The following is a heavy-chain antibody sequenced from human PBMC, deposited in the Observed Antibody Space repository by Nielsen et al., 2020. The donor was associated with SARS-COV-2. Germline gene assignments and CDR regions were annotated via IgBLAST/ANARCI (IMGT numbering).Heavy chain of an antibody. CDR1: GFTFSNAW. Sequence: GGSLRLSCAASGFTFSNAWMSWVRQAPGKGLEWVGRIKSKTDGGTTDYAAPVKGRFTISRENAKNSLYLQMNSLRAGDTAVYYCARAYYYDSSGYYYFDYWGQGTPVTVSS. V-gene: IGHV3-15*01. D-gene: IGHD3-22*01. CDR3: ARAYYYDSSGYYYFDY. J-gene: IGHJ4*02. CDR2: IKSKTDGGTT.